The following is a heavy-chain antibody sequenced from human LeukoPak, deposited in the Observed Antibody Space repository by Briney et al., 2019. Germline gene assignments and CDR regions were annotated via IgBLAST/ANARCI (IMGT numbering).Heavy chain of an antibody. CDR2: ISGSGGST. J-gene: IGHJ4*02. V-gene: IGHV3-23*01. CDR3: AKTPSYYYDSSGYYVDY. CDR1: GFTFSSYA. D-gene: IGHD3-22*01. Sequence: GGSLRLSCAASGFTFSSYAMSWVRQAPGKGLEWVSAISGSGGSTYYADSVEGRFTISRDNSKNTLYLQMNSLRAEDTAVYYCAKTPSYYYDSSGYYVDYWGQGTLVTVSS.